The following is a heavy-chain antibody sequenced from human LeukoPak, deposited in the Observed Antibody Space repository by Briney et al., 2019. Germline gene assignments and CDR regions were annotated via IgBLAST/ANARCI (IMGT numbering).Heavy chain of an antibody. CDR1: GGSISSYY. D-gene: IGHD3-22*01. CDR3: ARDGSYYYDSSGYYYTSLDY. Sequence: SETLSLTCTVSGGSISSYYWSWVRQPPGKGLEWIGFVYYTGSTNYSPSLKSRVTISVDTSKNQFSLKLSSVTAADTAVYYCARDGSYYYDSSGYYYTSLDYWGQGTLVTVSS. V-gene: IGHV4-59*12. CDR2: VYYTGST. J-gene: IGHJ4*02.